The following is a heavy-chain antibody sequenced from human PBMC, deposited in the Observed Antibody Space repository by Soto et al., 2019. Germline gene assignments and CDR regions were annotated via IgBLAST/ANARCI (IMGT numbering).Heavy chain of an antibody. D-gene: IGHD2-15*01. J-gene: IGHJ4*02. Sequence: SETLSLTCAVSGGSIISGGYSWSWIRQPPGKGLEWIGYIYSGTTHYNPSLESRVTIAMDRSKNQVSLSLKSVTAADTAVYYCAREDSGEFFDFCGQGTLVTVSS. V-gene: IGHV4-30-2*01. CDR1: GGSIISGGYS. CDR2: IYSGTT. CDR3: AREDSGEFFDF.